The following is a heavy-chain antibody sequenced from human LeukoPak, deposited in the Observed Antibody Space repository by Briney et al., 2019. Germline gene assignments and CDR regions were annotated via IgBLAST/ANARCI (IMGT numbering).Heavy chain of an antibody. CDR1: GYTFSSYT. Sequence: ASVKVSCKASGYTFSSYTMNWVRQAPGQGLEWMGWINPNSGGTNYAQKFQGRVTMTRDTSISTAYMELGRLRSDDTAVYYCARPRRTSCHNWFDPWGQGTLVTVSS. J-gene: IGHJ5*02. D-gene: IGHD2-2*01. V-gene: IGHV1-2*02. CDR3: ARPRRTSCHNWFDP. CDR2: INPNSGGT.